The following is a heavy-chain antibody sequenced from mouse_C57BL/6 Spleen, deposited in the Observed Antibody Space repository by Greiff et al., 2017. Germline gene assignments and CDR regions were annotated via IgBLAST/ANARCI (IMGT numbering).Heavy chain of an antibody. CDR1: GYSFTGYY. CDR3: AREWEDY. D-gene: IGHD4-1*01. V-gene: IGHV1-42*01. Sequence: EVQLQQSGPELVKPGASVKISCKASGYSFTGYYMNWVKQSPEKSLEWIGEINPSTGGTTDNQKFKAKATLTVDKSSSTAYMQLQSLTSEDSAVYYCAREWEDYWGQGTTLSVSS. J-gene: IGHJ2*01. CDR2: INPSTGGT.